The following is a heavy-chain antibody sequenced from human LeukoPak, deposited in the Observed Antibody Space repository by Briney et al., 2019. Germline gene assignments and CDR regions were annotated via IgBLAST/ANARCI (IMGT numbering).Heavy chain of an antibody. CDR3: ARPGDDYVDY. D-gene: IGHD4/OR15-4a*01. V-gene: IGHV3-11*06. J-gene: IGHJ4*02. CDR2: ISSSSSYT. CDR1: GFTFSDYY. Sequence: GESLRLSCAASGFTFSDYYMSWIRQAPGKGLEWVSYISSSSSYTNYADSVKGRFTISRDNAKNSLYLQMNSLRAEDTAVYYCARPGDDYVDYWGQGTLVTVSS.